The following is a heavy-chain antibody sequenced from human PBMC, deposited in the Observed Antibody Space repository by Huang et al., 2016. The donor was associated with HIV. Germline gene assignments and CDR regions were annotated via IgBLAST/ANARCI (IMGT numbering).Heavy chain of an antibody. CDR2: ISPILGTP. CDR3: ARWEAAADNNWFDP. CDR1: GGTFSSCV. D-gene: IGHD6-13*01. J-gene: IGHJ5*02. Sequence: QVQLVQSGAEVKKPGSSVKVSCRASGGTFSSCVISWGRQAPGQVLEWMVGISPILGTPNYAQKFQGRVTITADESTSTAYMELSSLRSEDTAVYYCARWEAAADNNWFDPWGQGTLVTVSS. V-gene: IGHV1-69*01.